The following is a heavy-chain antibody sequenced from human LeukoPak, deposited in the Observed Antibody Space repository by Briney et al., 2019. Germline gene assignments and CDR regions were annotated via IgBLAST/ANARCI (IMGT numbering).Heavy chain of an antibody. CDR1: GYSISTGYY. J-gene: IGHJ3*02. V-gene: IGHV4-38-2*02. CDR2: VFHTGAT. CDR3: ARDSSDAFDI. Sequence: PSETLSLTCTVSGYSISTGYYWGWVRQTPGKGLEWLGTVFHTGATYYNPSLRSRVTISVDTAKNQFSLRLSSVTAADTAVYYCARDSSDAFDIWGQGTMVTVPS.